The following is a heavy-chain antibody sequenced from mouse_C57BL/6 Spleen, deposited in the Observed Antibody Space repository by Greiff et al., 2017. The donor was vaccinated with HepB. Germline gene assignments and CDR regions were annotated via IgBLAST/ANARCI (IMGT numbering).Heavy chain of an antibody. CDR2: IYPGSGST. CDR1: GYTFTSYW. J-gene: IGHJ2*01. CDR3: AARDYGSSYNYFDD. D-gene: IGHD1-1*01. Sequence: QVQLQQPGAELVKPGASVKMSCKASGYTFTSYWITWVKQRPGQGLEWIGDIYPGSGSTNYNEKFKSKATLTVDTSSSTAYMQLSSLTSEDSAVYYCAARDYGSSYNYFDDWGQGTTLTVSS. V-gene: IGHV1-55*01.